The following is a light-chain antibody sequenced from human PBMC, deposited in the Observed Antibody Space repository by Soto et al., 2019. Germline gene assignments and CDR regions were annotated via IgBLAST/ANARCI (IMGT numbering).Light chain of an antibody. CDR3: QQSHSIPYI. Sequence: DIQMTQSPSSLSASVGDRVTITCRASQTISTYLNWYQQKPGKAPKLLIYAASSLQSGVPSRFSGSGSGTDCTLTISSLQPEDFATYFCQQSHSIPYIFGQGTKLQLK. CDR2: AAS. CDR1: QTISTY. J-gene: IGKJ2*01. V-gene: IGKV1-39*01.